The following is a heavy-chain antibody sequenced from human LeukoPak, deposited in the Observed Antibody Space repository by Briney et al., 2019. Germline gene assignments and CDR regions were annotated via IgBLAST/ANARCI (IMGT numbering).Heavy chain of an antibody. Sequence: PGGSLRLSCAASGFTVSRNYMSWVRQAPGKGLEWVSVICSGGSTYYADSVKGRFTMSRDNSKNTLFLQMNSLRAEDTAVYFCARAAIDGSGWYDHWGQGTLVTVSS. V-gene: IGHV3-66*01. CDR1: GFTVSRNY. J-gene: IGHJ5*02. CDR3: ARAAIDGSGWYDH. CDR2: ICSGGST. D-gene: IGHD6-19*01.